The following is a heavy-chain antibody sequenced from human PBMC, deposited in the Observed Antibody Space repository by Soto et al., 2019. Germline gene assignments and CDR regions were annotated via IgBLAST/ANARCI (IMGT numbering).Heavy chain of an antibody. V-gene: IGHV4-59*01. CDR3: ARDVGLDYSSSSTFDT. J-gene: IGHJ5*02. D-gene: IGHD6-6*01. CDR1: GGSMSRYT. Sequence: PXKALSVSLTGSGGSMSRYTWSWIRQPPGKGLEWIGYIYYSGSTNYNPSLKSRVTISVDTSKNQFSLKLSSVTAADTAVYYCARDVGLDYSSSSTFDTWGQGTLVTVSS. CDR2: IYYSGST.